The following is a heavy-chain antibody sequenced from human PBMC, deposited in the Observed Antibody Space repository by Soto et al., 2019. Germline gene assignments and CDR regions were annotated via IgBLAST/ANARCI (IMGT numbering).Heavy chain of an antibody. CDR3: ARFSYGFGHGDFYFDY. D-gene: IGHD5-18*01. CDR2: ISGSGGST. Sequence: GGSLRLSCAASGFTFSSYAMSWVRQAPGKGLEWVSAISGSGGSTYYADSVKGRFTISRDNSKNTLYLQMNSLRAEDTAVYYCARFSYGFGHGDFYFDYWGQGTLVTVSS. V-gene: IGHV3-23*01. J-gene: IGHJ4*02. CDR1: GFTFSSYA.